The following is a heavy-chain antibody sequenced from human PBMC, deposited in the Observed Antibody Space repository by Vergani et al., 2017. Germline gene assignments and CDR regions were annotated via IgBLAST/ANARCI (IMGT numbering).Heavy chain of an antibody. CDR1: GFTFNHYA. J-gene: IGHJ6*02. D-gene: IGHD5-12*01. CDR3: AKANPRNSGYDYLYYYHAMDV. CDR2: ISGSGGST. Sequence: EVQLVESGGGLVQPGGSLRLSCAASGFTFNHYAMNWVRQAPGKGLGWVSGISGSGGSTYYAGSVKGRFTISRDSSKNTLYLQMNSLSAGDTAVYYCAKANPRNSGYDYLYYYHAMDVWGQGTTVTVSS. V-gene: IGHV3-23*04.